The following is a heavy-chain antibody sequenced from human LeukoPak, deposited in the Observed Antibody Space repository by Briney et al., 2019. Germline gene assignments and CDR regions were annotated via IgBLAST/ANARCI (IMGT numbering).Heavy chain of an antibody. CDR3: ASLHQVRGVTVFDY. D-gene: IGHD3-10*01. V-gene: IGHV4-34*01. CDR2: INHSRST. CDR1: GGSFSDYY. Sequence: SETLSLTCAVYGGSFSDYYWSWIRQPPGKGLEWIGEINHSRSTSYNPSLKSRVTLSVDTSQIQFSLKLTSVTAADTAVYYCASLHQVRGVTVFDYWGQGALVTVSS. J-gene: IGHJ4*02.